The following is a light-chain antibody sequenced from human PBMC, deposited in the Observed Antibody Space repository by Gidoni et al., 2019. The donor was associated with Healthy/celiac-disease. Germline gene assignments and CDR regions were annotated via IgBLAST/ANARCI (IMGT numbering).Light chain of an antibody. CDR1: QSISSY. CDR2: AAS. Sequence: DIHMTQSPSSLSASVGDRVTITCRASQSISSYLNWYQQKPGKAPKLLIYAASSLQSVVPSRFSGSGSGTDFTITISRLQPEDFATYYCQQSYSTPLTFGPGTKVEIK. V-gene: IGKV1-39*01. J-gene: IGKJ3*01. CDR3: QQSYSTPLT.